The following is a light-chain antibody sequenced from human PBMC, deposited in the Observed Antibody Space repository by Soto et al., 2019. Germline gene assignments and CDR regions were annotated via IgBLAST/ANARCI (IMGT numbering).Light chain of an antibody. CDR1: QSVSSY. J-gene: IGKJ1*01. CDR3: QQYVTSPGT. Sequence: EIVLTQSPATLSLSPGERATLSCRASQSVSSYLAWYQQKPGQAPRLLIYDASNRATGIPARFSGSGSGTDFTLTISSLEPEDFAVYYCQQYVTSPGTFGQGTKVDIK. V-gene: IGKV3-11*01. CDR2: DAS.